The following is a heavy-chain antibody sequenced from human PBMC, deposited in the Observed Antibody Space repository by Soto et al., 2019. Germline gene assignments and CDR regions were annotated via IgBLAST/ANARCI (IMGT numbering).Heavy chain of an antibody. D-gene: IGHD6-19*01. CDR3: AGGYSSGWHIY. J-gene: IGHJ4*02. V-gene: IGHV3-33*01. Sequence: GGSLRLSCAASGFTFSSYGMHWVRQAPGKGLEWVAVIWYDGSNKYYADSVKGRFTISRDNSKNTLYLQMNSLRAEDTAVYYCAGGYSSGWHIYWGQGTRVTVSS. CDR2: IWYDGSNK. CDR1: GFTFSSYG.